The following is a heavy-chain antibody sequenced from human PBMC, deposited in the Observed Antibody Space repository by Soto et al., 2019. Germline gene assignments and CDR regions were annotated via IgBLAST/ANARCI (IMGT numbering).Heavy chain of an antibody. V-gene: IGHV4-39*01. CDR3: ARPQSGSISVTGYSSGWYFFNAFDI. CDR1: GGSISSSSYY. J-gene: IGHJ3*02. CDR2: IYYSGST. Sequence: KPSETLSLTCTVSGGSISSSSYYWGWIRQPPGKGLEWIGSIYYSGSTYYNPSLKSRVTISVDTSKNQFSLKLSSVTAADTAVYYCARPQSGSISVTGYSSGWYFFNAFDIWGQGTMVTVSS. D-gene: IGHD6-19*01.